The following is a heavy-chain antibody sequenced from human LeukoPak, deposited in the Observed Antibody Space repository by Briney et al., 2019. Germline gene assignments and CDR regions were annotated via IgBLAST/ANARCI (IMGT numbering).Heavy chain of an antibody. Sequence: PSETLSLTCTVSGGSISSYYWSWIRQPPGKGLEWIGYIYYSGSTNYNPSLKSRVTISVDTSKNQFSLKLSSVTAADTAVYYCARVGGMVWGTRYFDYWGQGTLVTVSS. V-gene: IGHV4-59*01. J-gene: IGHJ4*02. CDR1: GGSISSYY. CDR3: ARVGGMVWGTRYFDY. D-gene: IGHD3-10*01. CDR2: IYYSGST.